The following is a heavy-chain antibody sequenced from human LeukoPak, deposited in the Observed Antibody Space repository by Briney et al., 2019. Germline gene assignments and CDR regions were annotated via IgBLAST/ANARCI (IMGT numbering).Heavy chain of an antibody. D-gene: IGHD3-10*01. CDR2: IYYSGSA. Sequence: SETLSLTCTVSGGSISSSNYYWGWIRQPPGKGLEWIGSIYYSGSAYYNPSLKSRVTISVDTSKKQFSLKLSSVTAADTAVYYCARMKVTDITMVREYNWFDPWGQGTLVTVSS. J-gene: IGHJ5*02. V-gene: IGHV4-39*07. CDR3: ARMKVTDITMVREYNWFDP. CDR1: GGSISSSNYY.